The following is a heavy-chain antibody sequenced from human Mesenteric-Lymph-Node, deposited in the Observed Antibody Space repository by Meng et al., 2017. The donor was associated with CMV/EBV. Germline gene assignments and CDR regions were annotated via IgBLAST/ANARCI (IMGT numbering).Heavy chain of an antibody. V-gene: IGHV3-23*01. CDR3: AKEGCSSTSCYYYYYGMDV. J-gene: IGHJ6*02. Sequence: GESLKISCAASGFTFSRNGVNWVRQAPGKGLEWVSAISGSGGSTYYADSVKGRFTISRDNSKNTLYLQMNSLRAEDTAVYYCAKEGCSSTSCYYYYYGMDVWGQGTTVTVSS. CDR2: ISGSGGST. CDR1: GFTFSRNG. D-gene: IGHD2-2*01.